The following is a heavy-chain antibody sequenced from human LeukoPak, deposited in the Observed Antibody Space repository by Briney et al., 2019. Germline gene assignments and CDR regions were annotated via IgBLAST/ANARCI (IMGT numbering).Heavy chain of an antibody. D-gene: IGHD3-10*01. CDR3: ARLGSVGYYNYQYMDI. Sequence: SETLSLTCAVYGGSFSGYYWSWIRQPPGKGLEWIGEINDIGNTNYDPSLRSRVTISVDTSKHQFSLSLTSATAADTAVYFCARLGSVGYYNYQYMDIWGNGTTVTVSS. CDR1: GGSFSGYY. V-gene: IGHV4-34*01. J-gene: IGHJ6*03. CDR2: INDIGNT.